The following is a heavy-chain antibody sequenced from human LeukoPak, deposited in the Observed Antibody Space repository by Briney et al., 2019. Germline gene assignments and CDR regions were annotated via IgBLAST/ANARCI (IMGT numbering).Heavy chain of an antibody. Sequence: ASVKVSCKVSGYTLTELSMHWVRQAPGKGLEWMGGFDPEDGERIYAQKFQGRVTMTEDTSTDTAYMELSSLRSEDTAVYYCATPNPSSGWAINYFDYWGQGTLVTVSS. D-gene: IGHD6-19*01. CDR3: ATPNPSSGWAINYFDY. CDR1: GYTLTELS. CDR2: FDPEDGER. V-gene: IGHV1-24*01. J-gene: IGHJ4*02.